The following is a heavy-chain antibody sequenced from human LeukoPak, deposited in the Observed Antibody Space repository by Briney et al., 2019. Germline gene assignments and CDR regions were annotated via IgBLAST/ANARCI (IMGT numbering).Heavy chain of an antibody. D-gene: IGHD3-3*01. Sequence: ASVKVSCKASGYTFTGYYMHWVRQAPGQGLELMGRINPNSGGTNYAQKFQGRVTMTRDTSISTAYMELSRLRSDDTAVYYCARDLSSTYDFWSGYYTGEVDYWGQGTLVTVSS. V-gene: IGHV1-2*06. CDR3: ARDLSSTYDFWSGYYTGEVDY. J-gene: IGHJ4*02. CDR1: GYTFTGYY. CDR2: INPNSGGT.